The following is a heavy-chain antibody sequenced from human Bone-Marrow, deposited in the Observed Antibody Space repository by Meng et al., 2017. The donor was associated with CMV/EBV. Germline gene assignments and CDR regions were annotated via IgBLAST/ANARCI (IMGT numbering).Heavy chain of an antibody. CDR2: IKQDGSEK. D-gene: IGHD1-14*01. CDR1: GFTFSSYW. Sequence: GGSLRLSCAASGFTFSSYWMSWVRQAPGKGLEWVANIKQDGSEKYYVDSVKGRFTISRDNSKNTLYLQMNSLRAEDTAVYYCARDSHKFRQDHSGLHYWGQGTLVTVSS. CDR3: ARDSHKFRQDHSGLHY. V-gene: IGHV3-7*01. J-gene: IGHJ4*02.